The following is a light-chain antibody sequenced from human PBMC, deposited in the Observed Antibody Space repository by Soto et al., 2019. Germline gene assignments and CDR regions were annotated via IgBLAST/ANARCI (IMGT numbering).Light chain of an antibody. V-gene: IGKV1-12*01. J-gene: IGKJ1*01. Sequence: TQSPATLSLSPGDRATLSCRASPSVPNFLAWYQQKPGEAPKLLIFTGSLLHSGVPPRFSGSGSGTDFTLTISSLQPEDFATYYCQQTLSFPPTFGQGTKV. CDR3: QQTLSFPPT. CDR2: TGS. CDR1: PSVPNF.